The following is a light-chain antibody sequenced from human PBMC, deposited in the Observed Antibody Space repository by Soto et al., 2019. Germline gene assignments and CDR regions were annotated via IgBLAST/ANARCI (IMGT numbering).Light chain of an antibody. CDR1: EDINSR. V-gene: IGKV1-12*01. CDR3: QQYYSFPLT. J-gene: IGKJ4*01. CDR2: AAF. Sequence: DIQMTQSPSSVSASVGDRVTISCRASEDINSRLAWYQQKPGNAPKLLIYAAFILQSGVPSRFSGSGSGTDFTLTISCLQSEDFATYYCQQYYSFPLTFGGGTKVDIK.